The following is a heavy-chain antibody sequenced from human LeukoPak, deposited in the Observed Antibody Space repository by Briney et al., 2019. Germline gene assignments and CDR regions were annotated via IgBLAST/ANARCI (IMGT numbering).Heavy chain of an antibody. D-gene: IGHD6-19*01. Sequence: GGSLRLSCAASGFTFSDYYMSWIRQAPGKGLEWVSYISSSGSTIYYADSVKGRFTISRDNAKNSLYLQMNSLRAEDTAVYYCARDLIAVAGPWVLFDYWGQGTLVTVSS. V-gene: IGHV3-11*01. CDR3: ARDLIAVAGPWVLFDY. CDR1: GFTFSDYY. CDR2: ISSSGSTI. J-gene: IGHJ4*02.